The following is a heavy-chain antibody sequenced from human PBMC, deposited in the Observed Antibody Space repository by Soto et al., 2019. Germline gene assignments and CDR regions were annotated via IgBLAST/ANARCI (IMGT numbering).Heavy chain of an antibody. CDR2: ISAYNGNT. J-gene: IGHJ6*03. CDR1: GYTFTSYG. D-gene: IGHD6-6*01. V-gene: IGHV1-18*01. Sequence: QVQLVQSGAEVKKPGASVKVSCKASGYTFTSYGISWVRQAPGQGLEWMGWISAYNGNTNYAQKLQGRVTMTTDTSTSTAYMELRSLRSDDTAVYYCARDAGSGQLVTRYYYYYYYMDVWGKGTTVTVSS. CDR3: ARDAGSGQLVTRYYYYYYYMDV.